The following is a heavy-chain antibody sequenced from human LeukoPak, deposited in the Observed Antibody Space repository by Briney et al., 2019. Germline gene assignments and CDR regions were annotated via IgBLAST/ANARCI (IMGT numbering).Heavy chain of an antibody. D-gene: IGHD1/OR15-1a*01. V-gene: IGHV1-8*01. CDR3: ARVAYTTSWNNDY. CDR2: VNPYSGNT. CDR1: GYTFTTYD. J-gene: IGHJ4*02. Sequence: ASVKVSCKASGYTFTTYDIGWVRQASGQGLEWMGWVNPYSGNTAYAQKFQGRVTMTRDTSISTAYMELNSHRSEDTAVYYCARVAYTTSWNNDYWGQGTLVTVSS.